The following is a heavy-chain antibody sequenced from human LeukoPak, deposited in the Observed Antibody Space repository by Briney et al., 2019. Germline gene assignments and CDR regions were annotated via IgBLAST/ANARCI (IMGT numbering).Heavy chain of an antibody. Sequence: GGSLSLSCAASGFTFSGSAIHWVRQSPGKGLEWVGQIDKKDKGYATATAYAASVKGRFTISRDDSINTAYLQMKNLKTEDTALYYCTRDSGTYNWFDPWGQGTLVTVSS. CDR1: GFTFSGSA. D-gene: IGHD1-26*01. CDR3: TRDSGTYNWFDP. V-gene: IGHV3-73*01. CDR2: IDKKDKGYATAT. J-gene: IGHJ5*02.